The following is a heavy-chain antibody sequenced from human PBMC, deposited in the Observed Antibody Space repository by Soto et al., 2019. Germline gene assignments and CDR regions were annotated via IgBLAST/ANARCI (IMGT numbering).Heavy chain of an antibody. CDR1: GGSISSYY. D-gene: IGHD3-22*01. Sequence: SETLSLTCTVSGGSISSYYWSWIRQPPWKGLEWIGYIYYSGSTNYNPSLKSRVTLSVDTSKNQFSLKLSSVTAADTAVYYCARSGDSSGYYFDYWGQGTLVTVSS. CDR3: ARSGDSSGYYFDY. CDR2: IYYSGST. V-gene: IGHV4-59*08. J-gene: IGHJ4*02.